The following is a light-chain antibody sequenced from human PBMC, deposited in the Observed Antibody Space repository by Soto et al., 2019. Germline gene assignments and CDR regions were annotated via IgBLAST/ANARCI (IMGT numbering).Light chain of an antibody. J-gene: IGLJ3*02. Sequence: QSALTQPCSVSGSPGQSVTISCTGASSDVGAYDYVSWHQQHPGKAPKLIIFYVSKRPSGVPDRFSGSRSGNTASLTISGLQAEDEADYYCCSYAGIYSWVFGGGTKLTVL. CDR2: YVS. CDR3: CSYAGIYSWV. CDR1: SSDVGAYDY. V-gene: IGLV2-11*01.